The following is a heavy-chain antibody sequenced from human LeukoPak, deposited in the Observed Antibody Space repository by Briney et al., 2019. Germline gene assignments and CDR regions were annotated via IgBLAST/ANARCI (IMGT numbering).Heavy chain of an antibody. CDR3: ARDSPDIVVVPAARGDYYYYYGMDV. J-gene: IGHJ6*02. CDR2: ISAYNGNT. Sequence: ASVKVSCKASGDTFTSYGISWVRQAPGQGLEWMGWISAYNGNTNYAQKLQGRVTMTTDTSTSTAYMELRSLRSDDTAVYYCARDSPDIVVVPAARGDYYYYYGMDVWGQGTTVTVSS. CDR1: GDTFTSYG. D-gene: IGHD2-2*01. V-gene: IGHV1-18*01.